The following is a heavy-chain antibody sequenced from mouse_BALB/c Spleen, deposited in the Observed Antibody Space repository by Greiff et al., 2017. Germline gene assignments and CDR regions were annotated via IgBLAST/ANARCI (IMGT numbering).Heavy chain of an antibody. CDR3: NLPLRHYYAMDY. D-gene: IGHD1-1*01. CDR1: GYTFTSYY. CDR2: INPSNGGT. V-gene: IGHV1S81*02. J-gene: IGHJ4*01. Sequence: QVQLQQSGAELVKPGASVKLSCKASGYTFTSYYMYWVKQRPGQGLEWIGEINPSNGGTNFNEKFKSKATLTVDKSSSTAYMQLSSLTSEDSAVYYCNLPLRHYYAMDYWGQGTSVTVSS.